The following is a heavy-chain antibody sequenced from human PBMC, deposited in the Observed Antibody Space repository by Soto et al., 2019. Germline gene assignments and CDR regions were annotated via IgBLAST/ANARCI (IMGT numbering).Heavy chain of an antibody. Sequence: EVQLLQSGGGLVQPGGSLRLSCAASGFPFRYYAMSWVRQAPGKGLEWVSGISGTGGNTDYADSVRGRFTMSRDNSKNTLYLQLGSLRGDDTAVYYCAKGSQWYGGQYFQNWGQGTLVIVSS. CDR3: AKGSQWYGGQYFQN. CDR1: GFPFRYYA. V-gene: IGHV3-23*01. J-gene: IGHJ1*01. CDR2: ISGTGGNT. D-gene: IGHD3-10*01.